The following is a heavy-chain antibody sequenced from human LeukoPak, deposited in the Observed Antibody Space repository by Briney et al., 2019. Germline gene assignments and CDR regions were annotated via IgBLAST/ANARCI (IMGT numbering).Heavy chain of an antibody. CDR2: ISAYNANT. D-gene: IGHD2-2*01. CDR1: GYTFTKYG. J-gene: IGHJ5*02. CDR3: ARELGYGIVVVPAADNWFDP. Sequence: GASVKVSCTASGYTFTKYGFSWVRQAPGQGLEWMGWISAYNANTNYAQKLQGRVTMTTDTSTSTVYMELRSLRSDDTAVYYCARELGYGIVVVPAADNWFDPWGQGTLVTVSS. V-gene: IGHV1-18*01.